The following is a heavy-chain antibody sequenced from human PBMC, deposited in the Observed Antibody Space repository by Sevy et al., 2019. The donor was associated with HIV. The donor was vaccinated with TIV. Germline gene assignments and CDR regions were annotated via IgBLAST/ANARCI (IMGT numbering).Heavy chain of an antibody. D-gene: IGHD2-2*01. Sequence: GGSLRLSCVGSGFTFSSYSMNWVRQAPGKGLEWLSYMNSITSTIYYADSVKGRFTISRVNAKNSVSLQMHSLRAEDTAVYYCARNGGYADYGMDVWGQGTTVTVS. CDR3: ARNGGYADYGMDV. V-gene: IGHV3-48*01. CDR1: GFTFSSYS. J-gene: IGHJ6*02. CDR2: MNSITSTI.